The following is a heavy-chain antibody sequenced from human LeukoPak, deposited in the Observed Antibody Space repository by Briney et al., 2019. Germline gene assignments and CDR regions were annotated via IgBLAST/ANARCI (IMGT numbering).Heavy chain of an antibody. CDR1: GGSFSGYY. CDR3: ARRPVGGGIDY. V-gene: IGHV4-34*01. J-gene: IGHJ4*02. Sequence: SETLSLTCAVYGGSFSGYYWSWIRQPPGKGLEWIGEINHSGSTNYNPSLKSRVTISVDTSKNQFSLKLSSVTAADTAVYYCARRPVGGGIDYWGQGTLVTVSS. CDR2: INHSGST. D-gene: IGHD3-16*01.